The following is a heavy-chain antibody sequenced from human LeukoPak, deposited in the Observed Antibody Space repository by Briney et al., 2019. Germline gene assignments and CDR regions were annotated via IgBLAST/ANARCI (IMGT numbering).Heavy chain of an antibody. Sequence: GGSLRLSCAVSGFTFSDYYMSWIRQAPGKGLEWVSYISSGGSTISHADSVKGRLTISRDNAENSLYLQMNSLRAEDTAVYYCARGAAAGRCFDYWGQGTLVTVSS. CDR2: ISSGGSTI. J-gene: IGHJ4*02. CDR3: ARGAAAGRCFDY. CDR1: GFTFSDYY. D-gene: IGHD6-13*01. V-gene: IGHV3-11*01.